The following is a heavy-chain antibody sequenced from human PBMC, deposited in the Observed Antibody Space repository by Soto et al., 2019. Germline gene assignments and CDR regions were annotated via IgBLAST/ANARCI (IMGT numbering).Heavy chain of an antibody. Sequence: EVQVLESGGGLVQPEGSLRLSCAATGFTFSDFAMSWVRQAPGKGLEWVSRIYGGGNGPHYADSVKGRVTISRDNSKNTLFLQMNSLRAEYTAVYYCAKMEGMDPWAYSFDYWGQGTLVTVSS. CDR2: IYGGGNGP. J-gene: IGHJ4*02. D-gene: IGHD2-2*03. V-gene: IGHV3-23*01. CDR3: AKMEGMDPWAYSFDY. CDR1: GFTFSDFA.